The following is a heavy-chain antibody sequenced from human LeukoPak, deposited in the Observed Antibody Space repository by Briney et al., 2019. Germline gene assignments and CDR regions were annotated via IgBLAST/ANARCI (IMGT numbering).Heavy chain of an antibody. J-gene: IGHJ4*02. D-gene: IGHD1-1*01. Sequence: ASVTVSCKASGYTFTSYGISWVRQAPGQGLEWMGWISAYNGNTNYAQKLQGRVTMTTDTSTSTAYMELRSLRSDDTAVYYCARDQRLVRTTGTSPIVYWGQGTLVTVSS. CDR1: GYTFTSYG. V-gene: IGHV1-18*01. CDR3: ARDQRLVRTTGTSPIVY. CDR2: ISAYNGNT.